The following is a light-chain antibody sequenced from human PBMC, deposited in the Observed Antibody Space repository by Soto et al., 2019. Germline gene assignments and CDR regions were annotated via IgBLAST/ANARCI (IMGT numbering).Light chain of an antibody. CDR3: QQSDITPYT. V-gene: IGKV1-39*01. J-gene: IGKJ2*01. CDR2: DAS. Sequence: DVERSQSPSSLSASVGDRVTITCRASQSISNYLNWHQHKPWKALILLMYDASSLLSGVPSRFSGSGPGTDFTLTISSLQPEDFSLYYCQQSDITPYTLGQGTKVAI. CDR1: QSISNY.